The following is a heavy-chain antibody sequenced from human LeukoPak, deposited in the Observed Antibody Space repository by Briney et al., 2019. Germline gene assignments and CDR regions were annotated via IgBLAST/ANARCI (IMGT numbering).Heavy chain of an antibody. V-gene: IGHV1-18*01. J-gene: IGHJ6*02. D-gene: IGHD3-9*01. Sequence: ASVKVSCKASGYTFSNYGISWVRQAPGQGLEWMGWISAYNGNTNYAQKFQGRVTTTTDTSTSTAYMELRSLRSDDTAVYYCARNHYYDILTGYVTYGMDVWGQGTTVTVSS. CDR2: ISAYNGNT. CDR1: GYTFSNYG. CDR3: ARNHYYDILTGYVTYGMDV.